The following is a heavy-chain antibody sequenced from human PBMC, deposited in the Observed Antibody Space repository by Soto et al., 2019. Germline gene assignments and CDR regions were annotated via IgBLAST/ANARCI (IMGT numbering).Heavy chain of an antibody. J-gene: IGHJ6*02. CDR2: IYYSGST. D-gene: IGHD3-10*01. Sequence: QLQLQESGPGLVKPSETLSLTCTVSGGSISSSSYYWGWIRQPPGKGLEWIGGIYYSGSTYYNPSLKSRVTTSVDTYKSQFSLKLSSVSAADTAVYYCARERTYGSGSYMRYYYGMDVWGQGTTVTVSS. CDR1: GGSISSSSYY. CDR3: ARERTYGSGSYMRYYYGMDV. V-gene: IGHV4-39*02.